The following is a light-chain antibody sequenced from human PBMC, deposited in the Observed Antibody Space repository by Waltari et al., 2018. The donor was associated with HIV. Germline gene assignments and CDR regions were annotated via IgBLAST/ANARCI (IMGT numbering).Light chain of an antibody. CDR2: KVS. V-gene: IGKV1-5*03. J-gene: IGKJ2*01. Sequence: DIQMTQSPSTLSASVGGRVSITCLASRDINNWLPWYQQKPGTAPRLLMYKVSTLESGVPSRFSGRGSGTEFTLTINNLQPEDFATYYCHQYSNSSPYTFGPGTKL. CDR1: RDINNW. CDR3: HQYSNSSPYT.